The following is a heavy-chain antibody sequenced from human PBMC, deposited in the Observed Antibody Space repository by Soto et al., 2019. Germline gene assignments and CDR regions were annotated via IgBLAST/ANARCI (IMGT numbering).Heavy chain of an antibody. V-gene: IGHV1-69*13. Sequence: SVKVSCKTSGITFSSSTLTWVRQAPGQGLEWMGGIMPMMETPIYAQKFQGRIIITADESTSTAYMELNRLTSEDTALYFCARGRSRASTTYYYDSSVFFDYWGQGTLVTVPS. CDR2: IMPMMETP. CDR3: ARGRSRASTTYYYDSSVFFDY. CDR1: GITFSSST. D-gene: IGHD3-22*01. J-gene: IGHJ4*02.